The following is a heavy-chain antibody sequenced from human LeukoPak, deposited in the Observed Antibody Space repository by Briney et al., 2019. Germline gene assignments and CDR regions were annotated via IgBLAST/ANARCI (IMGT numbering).Heavy chain of an antibody. D-gene: IGHD5-24*01. J-gene: IGHJ3*02. CDR3: ARIRDGYNDAYDI. CDR1: GYTFTGYY. V-gene: IGHV1-2*02. CDR2: INPNSGVT. Sequence: ASVKVSCKASGYTFTGYYMHWVRQAPGQGLEWIGWINPNSGVTNYAQNFQGRVTMTRDTSASTVYMELSSLRSEDTAIYYCARIRDGYNDAYDIWGQGTVVTVPS.